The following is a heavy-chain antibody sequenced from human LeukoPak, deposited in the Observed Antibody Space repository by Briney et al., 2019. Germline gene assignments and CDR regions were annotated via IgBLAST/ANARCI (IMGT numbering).Heavy chain of an antibody. CDR3: ARHELGGGDPYDYVWGSYRYLYYFDY. D-gene: IGHD3-16*02. CDR2: IYYSGST. V-gene: IGHV4-39*01. J-gene: IGHJ4*02. CDR1: GGSISSSSYY. Sequence: PSETLSLTCTVSGGSISSSSYYWGWIRQPPGKGLEWIGGIYYSGSTYYNPSLKSRVTISVDTSKNQFSLKLSSVTAADTAVYYCARHELGGGDPYDYVWGSYRYLYYFDYWGQGTLVTVSS.